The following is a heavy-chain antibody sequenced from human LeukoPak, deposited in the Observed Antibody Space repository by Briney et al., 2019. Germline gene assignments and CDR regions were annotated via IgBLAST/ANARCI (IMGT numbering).Heavy chain of an antibody. CDR3: ARVKGSNWLDP. V-gene: IGHV4-59*01. Sequence: SETLSLTCTVSGVSISIFYWTWIRQPPGKGLQWIGYSSNIEGTYYNPSLKSRVTISLDTSKNQFSLRLNSVTAADTAVYYCARVKGSNWLDPWGQGTLVTVSS. CDR1: GVSISIFY. J-gene: IGHJ5*02. CDR2: SSNIEGT. D-gene: IGHD6-6*01.